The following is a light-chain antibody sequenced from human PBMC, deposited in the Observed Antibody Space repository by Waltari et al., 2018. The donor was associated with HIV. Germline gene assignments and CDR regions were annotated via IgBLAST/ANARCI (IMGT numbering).Light chain of an antibody. CDR2: DDS. Sequence: SNVLTQPPSVSVAPGQTARITSGGNNTGSKRVHWYQQRPGQAPVVVVFDDSDRPSGIPERFAGSNSGNTATLTISRVEAGDEADYYCQVWDSSRDWVFGGGTKLTVL. CDR3: QVWDSSRDWV. V-gene: IGLV3-21*02. J-gene: IGLJ3*02. CDR1: NTGSKR.